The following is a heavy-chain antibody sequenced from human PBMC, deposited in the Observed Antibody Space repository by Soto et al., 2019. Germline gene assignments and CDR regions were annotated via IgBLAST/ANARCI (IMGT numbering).Heavy chain of an antibody. CDR1: GGSFSGYY. CDR3: ARVWCSGGSCYSLDYFGY. Sequence: SETLSLTCAVYGGSFSGYYWSWIRQPPGKGLEWIGEINHSGSTNYNPSLKSRVTISVDTSKNQFSLKLSSVTAADTAVYYCARVWCSGGSCYSLDYFGYWGQGTLVTVSS. V-gene: IGHV4-34*01. D-gene: IGHD2-15*01. J-gene: IGHJ4*02. CDR2: INHSGST.